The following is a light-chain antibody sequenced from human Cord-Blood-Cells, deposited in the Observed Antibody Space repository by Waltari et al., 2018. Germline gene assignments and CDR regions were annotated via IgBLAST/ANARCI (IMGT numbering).Light chain of an antibody. CDR2: AAS. CDR1: QSISSY. V-gene: IGKV1-39*01. J-gene: IGKJ1*01. CDR3: QQSYSTPPT. Sequence: DIQLTQSPSSPPASAGGRVTTTCRASQSISSYLNWYQQKPGKAPKLLIYAASSLQSGVPSRFSGSGSGTDFTLTISSLQPEDFATYYCQQSYSTPPTFGQGTKVEIK.